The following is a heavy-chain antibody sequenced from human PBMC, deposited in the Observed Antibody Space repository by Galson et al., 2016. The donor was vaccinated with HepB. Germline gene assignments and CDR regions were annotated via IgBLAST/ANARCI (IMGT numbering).Heavy chain of an antibody. Sequence: QSGAEVKRPGESLHISCQGSGYSFTRFWIGWVRQMPGKGLEWMGIIYPGDSETTYSTSFQGQVTMSADKSITTAYLQLKTLKVSDSAFYYCVRLSGGFGTGSYCRGAHFDLWGQGTRVTVSS. J-gene: IGHJ4*02. CDR3: VRLSGGFGTGSYCRGAHFDL. V-gene: IGHV5-51*01. CDR2: IYPGDSET. D-gene: IGHD3-10*01. CDR1: GYSFTRFW.